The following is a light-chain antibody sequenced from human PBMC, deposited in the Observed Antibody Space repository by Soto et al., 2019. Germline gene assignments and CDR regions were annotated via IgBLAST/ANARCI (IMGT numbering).Light chain of an antibody. Sequence: QSVLTQPPSVSAAPGQTGTISFSGGSSNIGNNFVSWYQQLPGTAPKLLIYDNNKRPSGIPDRFSASRSATSAPLAITGLQTWDGAVYYCGTWDTSLSGGLFGGGTKRPVL. CDR3: GTWDTSLSGGL. V-gene: IGLV1-51*01. CDR2: DNN. CDR1: SSNIGNNF. J-gene: IGLJ2*01.